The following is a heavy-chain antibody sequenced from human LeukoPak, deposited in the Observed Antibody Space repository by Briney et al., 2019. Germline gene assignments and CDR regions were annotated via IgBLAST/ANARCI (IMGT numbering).Heavy chain of an antibody. D-gene: IGHD3-10*01. J-gene: IGHJ5*02. CDR3: ARQEYYYGSGRSFDP. Sequence: GGSLRLSCVASGFTFSSYAMSWVRQAPGKGLEWVAVISYDGSNKYYADSVKGRFTISRDNSKNTLYLQMNSLRAEDTAVYYCARQEYYYGSGRSFDPWGQGTLVTVSS. CDR1: GFTFSSYA. CDR2: ISYDGSNK. V-gene: IGHV3-30-3*01.